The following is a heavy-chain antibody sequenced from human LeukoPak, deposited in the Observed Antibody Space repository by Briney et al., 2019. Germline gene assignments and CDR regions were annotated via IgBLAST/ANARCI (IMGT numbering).Heavy chain of an antibody. CDR2: IDPSDSYT. CDR3: ARHHPLTYCSSTSCPVDAFDI. Sequence: GESLRISCKGSGYSFTSYWISWVRQMPGKGLEWMGRIDPSDSYTNYSPPFQGHVTISADKSISTAYLQWSSLKASDTAMYYCARHHPLTYCSSTSCPVDAFDIWGQGTMVTVSS. D-gene: IGHD2-2*01. V-gene: IGHV5-10-1*01. CDR1: GYSFTSYW. J-gene: IGHJ3*02.